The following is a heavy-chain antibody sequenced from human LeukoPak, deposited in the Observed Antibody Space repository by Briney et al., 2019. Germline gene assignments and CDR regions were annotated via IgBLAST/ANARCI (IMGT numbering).Heavy chain of an antibody. CDR1: GYTFTSYD. CDR3: ARGLGRYSSGWYWGAY. J-gene: IGHJ4*02. D-gene: IGHD6-19*01. CDR2: MNPNSGNT. V-gene: IGHV1-8*01. Sequence: ASVKVSCKASGYTFTSYDINWLRQATGQGLEWMGWMNPNSGNTGYAQKFQGRVTMTRNTSISTAYMELSSLRSEDTAVYYCARGLGRYSSGWYWGAYWGQGTLVTVSS.